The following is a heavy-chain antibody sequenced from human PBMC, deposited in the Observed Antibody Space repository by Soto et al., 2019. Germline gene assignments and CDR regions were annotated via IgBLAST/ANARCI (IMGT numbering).Heavy chain of an antibody. Sequence: QSTLKESGPTLVKPTQTLTLTCTFSGFALSTSGVGVGWIRQPPGKALEWLVLIYWDDDKRYSPSLQSSPNIPNYNTKNQVVLTMTNIDPVDTATYSCAHSIGHCSSTSCPSIGFNIWGKGRMVTVSS. CDR2: IYWDDDK. D-gene: IGHD2-2*01. J-gene: IGHJ3*02. V-gene: IGHV2-5*02. CDR3: AHSIGHCSSTSCPSIGFNI. CDR1: GFALSTSGVG.